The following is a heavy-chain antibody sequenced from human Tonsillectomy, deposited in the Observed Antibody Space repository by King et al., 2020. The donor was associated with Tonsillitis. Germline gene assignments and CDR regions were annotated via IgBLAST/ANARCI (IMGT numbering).Heavy chain of an antibody. CDR2: INSDGGST. V-gene: IGHV3-64*01. CDR1: GFTFNFYA. J-gene: IGHJ4*02. Sequence: QLVQSGGGLVQPGGSLRLSCAASGFTFNFYAMHWVRQALGKGLQYVSGINSDGGSTCYANSVKGRFTISRDNSKNTLYLQMGTLRAEDMAVYYCARGGIAVAVPFDYWGQGTLVTVSS. CDR3: ARGGIAVAVPFDY. D-gene: IGHD6-19*01.